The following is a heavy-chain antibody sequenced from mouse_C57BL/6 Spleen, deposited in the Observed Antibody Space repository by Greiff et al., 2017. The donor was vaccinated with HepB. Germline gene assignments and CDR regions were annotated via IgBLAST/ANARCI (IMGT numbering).Heavy chain of an antibody. Sequence: EVKLVESGGGLVKPGGSLKLSCAASGFTFSSYAMSWVRQTPEKRLEWVATISDGGSYTYYPDNVKGRFTISRDNAKNNLYLQMSHLKSEDTAMYYCAREEKDYFDYWGQGTTFTVSS. V-gene: IGHV5-4*01. CDR2: ISDGGSYT. CDR3: AREEKDYFDY. CDR1: GFTFSSYA. J-gene: IGHJ2*01.